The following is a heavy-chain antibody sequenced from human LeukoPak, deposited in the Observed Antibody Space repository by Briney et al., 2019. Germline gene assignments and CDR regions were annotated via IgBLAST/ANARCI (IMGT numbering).Heavy chain of an antibody. CDR2: IYSGGST. V-gene: IGHV3-66*01. CDR1: GFTVSSNY. Sequence: GGSLRLSSAASGFTVSSNYMSWVRQAPGKGLEWVSVIYSGGSTYYADSVKGRFTISRDNSKNTLYLQMNSLRAEDTAVYYCARDGSDYGDYLDAFDIWGQGTMVTVSS. D-gene: IGHD4-17*01. CDR3: ARDGSDYGDYLDAFDI. J-gene: IGHJ3*02.